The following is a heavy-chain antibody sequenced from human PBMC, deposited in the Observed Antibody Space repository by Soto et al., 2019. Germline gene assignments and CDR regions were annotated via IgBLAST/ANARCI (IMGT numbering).Heavy chain of an antibody. J-gene: IGHJ3*02. CDR1: GGSISSGGYY. V-gene: IGHV4-31*03. Sequence: QVQLQESGPGLVKPSQTLSLTCTVSGGSISSGGYYWSWIRQHPGKGLEWIGYIYYSGSTYYNPSLKGRVTISVDTSKTQFPLKLSSVTAADTAVYYCASKAGFYGTLHAFDIWGQGTMVTVSS. CDR3: ASKAGFYGTLHAFDI. CDR2: IYYSGST. D-gene: IGHD1-1*01.